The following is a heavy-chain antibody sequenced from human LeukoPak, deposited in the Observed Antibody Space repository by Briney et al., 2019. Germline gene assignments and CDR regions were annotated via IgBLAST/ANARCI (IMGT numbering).Heavy chain of an antibody. CDR3: ARSVVVPAASSYYMDV. V-gene: IGHV4-4*02. D-gene: IGHD2-2*01. J-gene: IGHJ6*03. Sequence: SGTLSLTCAVSGGSISSSNWWSWVRQPPGKGLEWIGEIYHSGSTNYNPSLKSRVTISVDKSKNQFSLKLSSVTAADTAVYYCARSVVVPAASSYYMDVWGKGTTVTISS. CDR1: GGSISSSNW. CDR2: IYHSGST.